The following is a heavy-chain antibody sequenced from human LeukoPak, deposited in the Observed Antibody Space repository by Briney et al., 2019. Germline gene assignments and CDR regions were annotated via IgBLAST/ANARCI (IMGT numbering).Heavy chain of an antibody. CDR1: GYNFATYW. Sequence: GESLKISCKSSGYNFATYWIGWVRQMPGKGLEYMGITYPADSDTTYSPSFQGQVTISANKSITTAYLQWSSLKASDTAIYYCVRRAATTPHPYFDYWGQGTLVTVSS. D-gene: IGHD5-12*01. CDR2: TYPADSDT. J-gene: IGHJ4*02. V-gene: IGHV5-51*01. CDR3: VRRAATTPHPYFDY.